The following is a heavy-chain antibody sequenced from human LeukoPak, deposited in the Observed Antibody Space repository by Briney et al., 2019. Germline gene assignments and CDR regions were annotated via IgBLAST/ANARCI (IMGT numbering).Heavy chain of an antibody. CDR2: ISSSSSTI. V-gene: IGHV3-48*01. D-gene: IGHD5-24*01. CDR1: GFTFSSYS. CDR3: AKSGGYNTGVYYYGMDV. Sequence: GGSLRLSCAASGFTFSSYSMNWVRQAPGKGLEWVSYISSSSSTIYYADSMKGRFTISRDNAKNSLYLQMNSLRAEDTAVYYCAKSGGYNTGVYYYGMDVWGQGTTVTVSS. J-gene: IGHJ6*02.